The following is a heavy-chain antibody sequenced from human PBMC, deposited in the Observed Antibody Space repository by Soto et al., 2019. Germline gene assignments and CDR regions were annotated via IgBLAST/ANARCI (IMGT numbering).Heavy chain of an antibody. CDR3: AHTSMVRGVRYFDY. Sequence: QITLKESGPTLVKPTQTLTLTCTFSGFSLSTSGVGVGWIRQPPGKALEWLALIYWDDDKRYSPSLKSRLTITKDTAKNQVVLTMTNMDPVDTATYYCAHTSMVRGVRYFDYWGQGTLVTVSS. D-gene: IGHD3-10*01. CDR1: GFSLSTSGVG. J-gene: IGHJ4*02. CDR2: IYWDDDK. V-gene: IGHV2-5*02.